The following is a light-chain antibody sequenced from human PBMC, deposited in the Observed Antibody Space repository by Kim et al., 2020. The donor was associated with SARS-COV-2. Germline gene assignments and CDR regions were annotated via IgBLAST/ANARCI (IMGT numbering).Light chain of an antibody. Sequence: DIQMTQSPSSLSASVGDRITMTCRASQGINNYVAWFQQRPGKAPTSLIYGASNLQSGVPSKFSGSGFGTDFTLTITNLQPEDFATYYCQQYNGYPYTFGQGTKREI. CDR3: QQYNGYPYT. V-gene: IGKV1-16*02. J-gene: IGKJ2*01. CDR1: QGINNY. CDR2: GAS.